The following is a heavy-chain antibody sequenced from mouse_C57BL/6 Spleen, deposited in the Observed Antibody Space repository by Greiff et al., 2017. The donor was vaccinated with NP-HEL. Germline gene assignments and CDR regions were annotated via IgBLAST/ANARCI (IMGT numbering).Heavy chain of an antibody. D-gene: IGHD1-1*01. CDR1: GYTFTSYW. V-gene: IGHV1-50*01. J-gene: IGHJ4*01. Sequence: VQLQQPGAELVKPGASVKLSCKASGYTFTSYWMQWVKQRPGQGLEWIGEIDPSDSYTNYNQKFKGKATLTVDTSSSTAYMQLSSLTSEDSAVYYCARRGIYYGSSLYAMDYWGQGTSVTVSS. CDR2: IDPSDSYT. CDR3: ARRGIYYGSSLYAMDY.